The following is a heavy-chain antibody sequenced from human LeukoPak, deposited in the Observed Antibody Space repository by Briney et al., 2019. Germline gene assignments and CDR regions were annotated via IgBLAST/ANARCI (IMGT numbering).Heavy chain of an antibody. J-gene: IGHJ4*02. D-gene: IGHD2-2*01. CDR2: IILIFGTA. CDR1: GGTFSSYA. CDR3: ASYCSSTSCRIDY. Sequence: SVKVSCKASGGTFSSYAISWVRQAPGQGLEWMGGIILIFGTANYAQKFQGRVTITADESTSTAYMELSSLRSEDTAVYYCASYCSSTSCRIDYWGQGTLVTVSS. V-gene: IGHV1-69*13.